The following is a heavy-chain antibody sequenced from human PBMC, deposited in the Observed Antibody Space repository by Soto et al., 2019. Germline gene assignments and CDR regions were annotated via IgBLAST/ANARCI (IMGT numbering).Heavy chain of an antibody. V-gene: IGHV4-59*08. Sequence: PSETLSLTCTVSGGSISSYYWSWIRQPPGKGLEWIGYIYYSGSTNYNPSLKSRVTISVDTSKNQFSLKLSSVTAADTAVYYCARHPLWGSYGDYGYWGQGTLVTVSS. D-gene: IGHD4-17*01. J-gene: IGHJ4*02. CDR1: GGSISSYY. CDR3: ARHPLWGSYGDYGY. CDR2: IYYSGST.